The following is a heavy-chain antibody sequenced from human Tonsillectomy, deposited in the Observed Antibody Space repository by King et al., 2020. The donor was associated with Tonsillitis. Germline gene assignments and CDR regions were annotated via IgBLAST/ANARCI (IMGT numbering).Heavy chain of an antibody. CDR1: GFTFSSYS. CDR3: ASDYRYSGSYYYWYFDL. D-gene: IGHD1-26*01. Sequence: VQLVESGGGLVQPGGSLRLSCAASGFTFSSYSMNWVRQAPGKGLEWVSYISSSSSTIYYADSVKGRFTISRDNAKNSLYLQMNSLRAEDTAVYYCASDYRYSGSYYYWYFDLWGRGTLVTVSS. J-gene: IGHJ2*01. V-gene: IGHV3-48*04. CDR2: ISSSSSTI.